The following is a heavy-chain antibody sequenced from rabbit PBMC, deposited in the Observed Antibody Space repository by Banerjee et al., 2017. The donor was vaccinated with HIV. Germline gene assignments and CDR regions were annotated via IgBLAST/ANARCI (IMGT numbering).Heavy chain of an antibody. CDR1: GFDFSSYY. D-gene: IGHD6-1*01. CDR3: ARSGYTYGYAGYAYATTRLDL. Sequence: QLEESGGDLVQPGGSLTLSCKASGFDFSSYYMSWVRQAPGKGLEWIGIIYAGKGSTDYASWVNGRFTISSDNAQNTVDLQMNSLTAADTATYFCARSGYTYGYAGYAYATTRLDLWGPGTLVTVS. V-gene: IGHV1S7*01. CDR2: IYAGKGST. J-gene: IGHJ3*01.